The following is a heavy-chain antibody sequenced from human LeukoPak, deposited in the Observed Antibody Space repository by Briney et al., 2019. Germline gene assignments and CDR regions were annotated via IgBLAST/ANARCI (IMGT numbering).Heavy chain of an antibody. CDR3: ARPPSRGYSASFEY. J-gene: IGHJ4*02. Sequence: GESLHISCKGSGYSFPTYAIAWGRRQPPKSREWRGIIYPDESNIRYSPSIQGQVTIYADKSISTAYPQWSSLKASETAMYYCARPPSRGYSASFEYWGQGTLVTVSS. D-gene: IGHD2-2*03. CDR2: IYPDESNI. V-gene: IGHV5-51*01. CDR1: GYSFPTYA.